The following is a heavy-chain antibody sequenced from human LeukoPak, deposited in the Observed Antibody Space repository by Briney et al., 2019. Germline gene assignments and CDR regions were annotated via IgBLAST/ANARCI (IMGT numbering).Heavy chain of an antibody. D-gene: IGHD3-9*01. CDR1: GYTFTCYY. Sequence: ASVKVSCKASGYTFTCYYMHWVRQAPGQGLEWMGWINPNSGGTNYAQKCQGRVTMTRDTSISTAYMELSRLRSDDTAVYYCARVKTGYLVDYWGQGTLVTVSS. CDR2: INPNSGGT. V-gene: IGHV1-2*02. J-gene: IGHJ4*02. CDR3: ARVKTGYLVDY.